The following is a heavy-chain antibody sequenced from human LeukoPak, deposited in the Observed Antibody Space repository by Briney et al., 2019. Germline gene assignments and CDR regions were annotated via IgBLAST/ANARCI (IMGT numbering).Heavy chain of an antibody. CDR3: AREGYCSGGSCYSCFDY. D-gene: IGHD2-15*01. J-gene: IGHJ4*02. Sequence: GASVKVSCKASGGTFSSYAISWVRQAPGQGLEWMGGIIPIFGTANYAQKFQGRVTITADKSTSTAYMELSSLRSEDTAVYYCAREGYCSGGSCYSCFDYWGQGTLVTVSS. CDR2: IIPIFGTA. CDR1: GGTFSSYA. V-gene: IGHV1-69*06.